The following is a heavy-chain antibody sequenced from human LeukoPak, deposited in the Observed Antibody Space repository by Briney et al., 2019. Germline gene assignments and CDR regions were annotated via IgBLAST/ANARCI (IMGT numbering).Heavy chain of an antibody. D-gene: IGHD3-22*01. CDR3: TTAFSRYYYDNSDYPNGGY. CDR1: GFTFSSYS. Sequence: KPGGSLRLSCAASGFTFSSYSMNWVRQAPGKGLEWVGRIKSKTDGGTTDHAAPVKGRFSISRDDSKNTLYLQMNSLKTEDTAVYYCTTAFSRYYYDNSDYPNGGYWGQGTLVTVSS. V-gene: IGHV3-15*07. CDR2: IKSKTDGGTT. J-gene: IGHJ4*02.